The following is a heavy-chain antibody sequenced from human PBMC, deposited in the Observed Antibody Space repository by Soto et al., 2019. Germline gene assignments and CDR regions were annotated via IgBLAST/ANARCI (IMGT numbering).Heavy chain of an antibody. J-gene: IGHJ3*02. V-gene: IGHV4-31*03. CDR1: GGSIRNDNFY. D-gene: IGHD3-3*01. CDR3: ARDLEVTVTGRGAFGI. Sequence: QVQLQESGQGLVKPSQTLSLTCTVSGGSIRNDNFYWSYLRQRTGKGLEWIGYISYSGYPYYHPSLKRRVIISVGPSNNQFSLILNSVTAADTAVYYCARDLEVTVTGRGAFGICGRGTLVTVSS. CDR2: ISYSGYP.